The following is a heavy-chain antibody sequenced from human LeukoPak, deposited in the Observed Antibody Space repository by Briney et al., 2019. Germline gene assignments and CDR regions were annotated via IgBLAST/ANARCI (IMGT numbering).Heavy chain of an antibody. V-gene: IGHV3-23*01. CDR3: AKSLETVTPYYYGMDV. D-gene: IGHD4-17*01. CDR1: GFTFSSHA. Sequence: GGSLRLSCAASGFTFSSHAMSWVRQAPGKGLEWVSAISGSGGGTYYADSVKGRFTISRDNSKNTLYLQMNSLRAEDTAVYYCAKSLETVTPYYYGMDVWGQGTTVTVSS. J-gene: IGHJ6*02. CDR2: ISGSGGGT.